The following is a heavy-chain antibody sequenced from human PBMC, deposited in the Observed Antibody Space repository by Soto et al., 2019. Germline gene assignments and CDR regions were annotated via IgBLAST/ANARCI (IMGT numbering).Heavy chain of an antibody. J-gene: IGHJ4*02. CDR1: GFSLSTTDMG. V-gene: IGHV2-5*01. CDR3: AYSVARRWQGSTYSGADS. D-gene: IGHD4-4*01. Sequence: QITLKESGPTLVNPTQTHTLTCSFSGFSLSTTDMGVGWIRQPPGNALVWLALIYWNDDERYSPSLKNRLSIIKDTSKSQVVLTTTNMDPVDTATYYCAYSVARRWQGSTYSGADSWGQGILVTVSS. CDR2: IYWNDDE.